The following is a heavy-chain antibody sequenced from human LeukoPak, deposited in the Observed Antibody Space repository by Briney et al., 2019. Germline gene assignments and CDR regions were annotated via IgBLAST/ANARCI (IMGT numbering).Heavy chain of an antibody. V-gene: IGHV3-30*04. D-gene: IGHD3-10*01. CDR3: AKSGERRRPYYFDY. Sequence: SGGSLRLSCAASGFTFSSYPMHWVRQAPGKGLEWVAVISFDGSNTYYAGSVKGQFTISRDNAKNTLYLQMNSLRVEDTAVYYCAKSGERRRPYYFDYWGQGTLVTVSS. J-gene: IGHJ4*02. CDR1: GFTFSSYP. CDR2: ISFDGSNT.